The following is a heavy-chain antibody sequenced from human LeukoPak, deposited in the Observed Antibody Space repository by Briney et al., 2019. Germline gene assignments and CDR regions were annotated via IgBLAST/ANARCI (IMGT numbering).Heavy chain of an antibody. V-gene: IGHV3-33*08. D-gene: IGHD2-15*01. J-gene: IGHJ3*02. CDR3: ARVRYCSGGSCHIRLYDAFDI. Sequence: GGSLRLSCAASGFTFSIYAMHWVRQAPGKGLEWVAVIWSDGTNKYYADSVKGRFTISRDNSKSTLYLQMNSLRAEDTAVCYCARVRYCSGGSCHIRLYDAFDIWGQGTMVTVSS. CDR1: GFTFSIYA. CDR2: IWSDGTNK.